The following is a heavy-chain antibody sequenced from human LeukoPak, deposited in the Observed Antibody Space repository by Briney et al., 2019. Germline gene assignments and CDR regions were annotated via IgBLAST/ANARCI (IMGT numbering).Heavy chain of an antibody. J-gene: IGHJ4*02. Sequence: SETLSLTCTVSGDSISSSYWSWSWIRQPPGKGLEWVGSIYYTGSTEKNPSLKSRVSISLETSKNQFSLRLSSVTAADTAVYYCARGRRAGGGWPFFDSWGQGTLVSVSS. CDR1: GDSISSSY. D-gene: IGHD6-19*01. V-gene: IGHV4-59*12. CDR2: IYYTGST. CDR3: ARGRRAGGGWPFFDS.